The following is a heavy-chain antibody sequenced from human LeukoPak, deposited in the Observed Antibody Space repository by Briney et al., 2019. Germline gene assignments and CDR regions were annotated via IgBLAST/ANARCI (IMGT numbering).Heavy chain of an antibody. Sequence: PGGSLTLSCAASGFSFSTYAMSWVRQAPGKGLEWVSTISGSGDNTYYADSLKGRFTISRDSSKNTLYLQMNSLRAEDTAVYYCAKQTRTTTAPDYWGQGTLVTVSS. J-gene: IGHJ4*02. CDR2: ISGSGDNT. D-gene: IGHD1-1*01. CDR1: GFSFSTYA. V-gene: IGHV3-23*01. CDR3: AKQTRTTTAPDY.